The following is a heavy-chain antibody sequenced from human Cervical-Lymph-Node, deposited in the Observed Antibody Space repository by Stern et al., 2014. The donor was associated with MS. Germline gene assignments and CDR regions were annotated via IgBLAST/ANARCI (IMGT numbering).Heavy chain of an antibody. D-gene: IGHD3-22*01. Sequence: VQLVESGPGLVKPSETLSLTCTVSGGSISSYYWSWIRQPPGKGLEWIGYIYYSGSTNYNPSLKSRVTISVDTSKNQFSLKLSSVTAADTAVYYCAREAYYYDSSGLLNWFDPWGQGTLVTVSS. V-gene: IGHV4-59*01. CDR2: IYYSGST. CDR3: AREAYYYDSSGLLNWFDP. J-gene: IGHJ5*02. CDR1: GGSISSYY.